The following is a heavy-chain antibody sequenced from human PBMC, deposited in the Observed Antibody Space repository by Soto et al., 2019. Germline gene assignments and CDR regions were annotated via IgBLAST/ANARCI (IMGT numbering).Heavy chain of an antibody. Sequence: SETLSLTCTVSGGSISSYYLSWIRQPPGKGLEWIGYIYYSGSTNYNPSLKSRVTISVDTSKNQFSLKLSSVTAVDIAVYYCARERNDAFDIWGQGTMVTVSS. CDR3: ARERNDAFDI. CDR1: GGSISSYY. J-gene: IGHJ3*02. V-gene: IGHV4-59*01. CDR2: IYYSGST.